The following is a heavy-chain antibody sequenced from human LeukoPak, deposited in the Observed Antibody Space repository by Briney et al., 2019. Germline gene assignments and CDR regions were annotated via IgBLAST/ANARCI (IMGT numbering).Heavy chain of an antibody. CDR2: IYYSGST. CDR1: GGSISSGDYY. CDR3: ARVGRGYYYDSSGYYYVVNQAFDI. J-gene: IGHJ3*02. Sequence: SETLSLTCTVSGGSISSGDYYWSWIRQPPRKGLEWIGYIYYSGSTYYNPSLKSRVTISVDTSKNQFSLKLSSVTAADTAVYYCARVGRGYYYDSSGYYYVVNQAFDIWGQGTMVTVSS. V-gene: IGHV4-30-4*01. D-gene: IGHD3-22*01.